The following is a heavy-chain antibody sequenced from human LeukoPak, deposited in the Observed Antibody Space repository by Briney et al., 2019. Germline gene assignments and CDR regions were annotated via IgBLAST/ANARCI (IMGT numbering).Heavy chain of an antibody. J-gene: IGHJ6*04. Sequence: SETLSLTCTVSGGSISSYYRSWIRQPPGKGLEWIGYIYYSGSTNYNPSLKSRVTISVDTSKNQFSLKLSSVTAADTAVYYCARDRVPEDIVVVPAAMRPSDYYYYYGMDVWGKGTTVTVSS. CDR3: ARDRVPEDIVVVPAAMRPSDYYYYYGMDV. CDR1: GGSISSYY. CDR2: IYYSGST. D-gene: IGHD2-2*01. V-gene: IGHV4-59*01.